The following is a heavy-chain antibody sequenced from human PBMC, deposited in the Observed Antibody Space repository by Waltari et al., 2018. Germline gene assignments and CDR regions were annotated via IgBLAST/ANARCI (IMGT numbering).Heavy chain of an antibody. CDR1: GYSFNSYW. V-gene: IGHV5-51*03. D-gene: IGHD5-12*01. CDR3: ARCAVATIRDDAFDI. CDR2: ICPGDSVT. Sequence: EVQLVQSGAEVKKPGESLKISCKGSGYSFNSYWIGWVREMPGKGLEWMGFICPGDSVTRYSPSFQGEGTISGDKSISTAYLQWSSLKASDTAMYYCARCAVATIRDDAFDIWGQGTMVTVSS. J-gene: IGHJ3*02.